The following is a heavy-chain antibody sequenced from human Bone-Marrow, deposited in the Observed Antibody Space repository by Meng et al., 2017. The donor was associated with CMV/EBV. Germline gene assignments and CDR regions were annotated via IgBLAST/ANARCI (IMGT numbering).Heavy chain of an antibody. D-gene: IGHD6-6*01. J-gene: IGHJ6*02. CDR3: ARDQGSSSATYGMDV. Sequence: ASVKVSCKASGYTSTSYGISWVRQAPRQGLEWMGWISAYNGNTNYAQKFQGRVTMTRDTSISTAYMELSRLRSDDTAVYYCARDQGSSSATYGMDVWGQGTTVTVSS. V-gene: IGHV1-18*01. CDR2: ISAYNGNT. CDR1: GYTSTSYG.